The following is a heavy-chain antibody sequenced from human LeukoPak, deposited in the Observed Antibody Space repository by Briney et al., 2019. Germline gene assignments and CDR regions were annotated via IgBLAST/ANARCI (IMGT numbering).Heavy chain of an antibody. D-gene: IGHD5-24*01. CDR2: IYYSGST. Sequence: PSETLSLTCTVSGGSISSSSYYWGWIRQPPGKGLEWIGSIYYSGSTYYNPSLKSRVTISVDTSKNQFSLKLSSVTAADTAVYYCARDRERFRWLQLIDYWGQGTLVTVSS. V-gene: IGHV4-39*07. J-gene: IGHJ4*02. CDR1: GGSISSSSYY. CDR3: ARDRERFRWLQLIDY.